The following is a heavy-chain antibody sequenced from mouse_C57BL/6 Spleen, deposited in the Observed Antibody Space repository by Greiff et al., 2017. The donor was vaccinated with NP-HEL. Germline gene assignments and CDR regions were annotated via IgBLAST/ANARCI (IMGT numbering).Heavy chain of an antibody. V-gene: IGHV1-15*01. CDR3: TRSYCSNFSFAY. J-gene: IGHJ3*01. Sequence: QVQLKESGAELVRPGASVTLSCKASGYTFTDYEMHWVKQTPVHGLEWIGAIDPETGGTAYTQKFKGQGILTADKSNSTAYMELRSLTSEDSAVYYCTRSYCSNFSFAYWGQGTLVTVSA. D-gene: IGHD2-5*01. CDR2: IDPETGGT. CDR1: GYTFTDYE.